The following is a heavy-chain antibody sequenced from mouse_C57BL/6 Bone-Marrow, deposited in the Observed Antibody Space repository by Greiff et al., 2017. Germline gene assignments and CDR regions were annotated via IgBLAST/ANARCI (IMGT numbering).Heavy chain of an antibody. D-gene: IGHD2-12*01. CDR1: GISITTGNYR. J-gene: IGHJ4*01. Sequence: EVTLEESGPGLVKPSQTVFFTCTVTGISITTGNYRWSWIRQFPGNKLEWIGYIYYSGTITYNPSLTNPTTITRDTPTNQLLLEMISLADEDTAKYYSARMGDSYWRAMDYWGQGTSVTVSS. CDR3: ARMGDSYWRAMDY. V-gene: IGHV3-5*01. CDR2: IYYSGTI.